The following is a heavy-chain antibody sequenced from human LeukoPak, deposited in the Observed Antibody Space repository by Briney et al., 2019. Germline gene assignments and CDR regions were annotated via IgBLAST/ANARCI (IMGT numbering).Heavy chain of an antibody. CDR3: AKTGQYSSSFFDY. D-gene: IGHD6-13*01. Sequence: GGSLRLSCAASGFTFSSYAMSWVRQAPGKGLEWVSAISGSGGSTYYADSVKGRFTISRDNSKNTLYLQMNSLRAEDTALYYCAKTGQYSSSFFDYRGQGTLVTVSS. V-gene: IGHV3-23*01. CDR2: ISGSGGST. CDR1: GFTFSSYA. J-gene: IGHJ4*02.